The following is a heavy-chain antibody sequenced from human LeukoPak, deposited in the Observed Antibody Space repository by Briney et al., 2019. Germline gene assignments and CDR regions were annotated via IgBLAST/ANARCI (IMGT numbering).Heavy chain of an antibody. CDR1: GYTFTSYY. D-gene: IGHD5-12*01. V-gene: IGHV1-46*01. CDR2: INPSGGST. CDR3: AREAGTRGYSGYDKYYYYYYMDV. Sequence: ASVKVSCKASGYTFTSYYMHWVRQAPGQGLEWMGIINPSGGSTSYAQKFQGRVTMTRDTSTSTVYMELSSLRSEDTAVYYCAREAGTRGYSGYDKYYYYYYMDVWGKGTTVTIS. J-gene: IGHJ6*03.